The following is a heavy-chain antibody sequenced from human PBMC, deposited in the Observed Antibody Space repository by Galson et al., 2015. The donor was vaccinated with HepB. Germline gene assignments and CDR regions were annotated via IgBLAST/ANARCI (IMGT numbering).Heavy chain of an antibody. V-gene: IGHV3-23*01. CDR2: INPSGGGT. CDR1: GYPFSSYA. D-gene: IGHD3-9*01. J-gene: IGHJ4*02. CDR3: ARGGQPARSGYEIFAGNYRLSCDC. Sequence: SVRLSCAASGYPFSSYAMSWVRQAPGQGLEWVSIINPSGGGTHYAESVKGRLTISRDNSKNTLYLQMNSLRAEATAVYYCARGGQPARSGYEIFAGNYRLSCDCWGRGILGAVSS.